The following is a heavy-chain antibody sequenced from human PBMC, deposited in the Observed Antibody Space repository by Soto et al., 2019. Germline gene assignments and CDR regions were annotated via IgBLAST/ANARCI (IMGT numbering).Heavy chain of an antibody. J-gene: IGHJ6*03. CDR3: AKGKGDPNDSYYYYMDV. CDR1: GFTFSNYA. D-gene: IGHD2-21*02. Sequence: GSLRLSCAASGFTFSNYAMSWVRQAPGKGLEWVSAIGGSGGSTYYADSVKGRFTISRDNSKNTLYLQMNSLRAEDTAVYYCAKGKGDPNDSYYYYMDVWGKGTPVTVSS. CDR2: IGGSGGST. V-gene: IGHV3-23*01.